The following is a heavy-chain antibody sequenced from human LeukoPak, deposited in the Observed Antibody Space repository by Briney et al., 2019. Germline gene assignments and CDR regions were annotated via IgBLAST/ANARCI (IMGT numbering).Heavy chain of an antibody. J-gene: IGHJ6*03. CDR2: IYSSGST. V-gene: IGHV4-4*07. D-gene: IGHD3-10*01. CDR1: SGSISSYY. CDR3: ARDYYGSGFYRYYMDV. Sequence: SETLSLTCTVFSGSISSYYWSWIRQPAGKGLEWIGRIYSSGSTNYNPSLKSRVTMSVDTSKNQFSLKLSSVTAADTAVYYCARDYYGSGFYRYYMDVWGKGTTVTISS.